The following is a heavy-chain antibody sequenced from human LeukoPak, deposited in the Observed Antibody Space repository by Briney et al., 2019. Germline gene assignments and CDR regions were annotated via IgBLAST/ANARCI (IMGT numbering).Heavy chain of an antibody. CDR3: ARQGFRRYDSSGYYYIDY. V-gene: IGHV4-59*08. Sequence: KPSETLSLTCTVSGGSISSYYWSWIRQPPGKGLEGSGYIYYSGSTNYNPSLKSRVTISVDTSKNQFSLKLSSVTAADTAVYYCARQGFRRYDSSGYYYIDYWGQGTLVTVSS. J-gene: IGHJ4*02. D-gene: IGHD3-22*01. CDR1: GGSISSYY. CDR2: IYYSGST.